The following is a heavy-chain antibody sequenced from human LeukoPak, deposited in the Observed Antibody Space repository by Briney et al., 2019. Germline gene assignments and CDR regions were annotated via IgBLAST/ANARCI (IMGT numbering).Heavy chain of an antibody. CDR1: GGSFSGYY. D-gene: IGHD6-6*01. Sequence: PSDTLSLTCAVYGGSFSGYYWSWIRQPPGKGLEWIGEINHSGSTNYNPSLKSRVTISVDTSKNQFSLKLSSVTAADTAVYYCARRRIAARNFDYWGQGTLVTVSS. V-gene: IGHV4-34*01. CDR3: ARRRIAARNFDY. CDR2: INHSGST. J-gene: IGHJ4*02.